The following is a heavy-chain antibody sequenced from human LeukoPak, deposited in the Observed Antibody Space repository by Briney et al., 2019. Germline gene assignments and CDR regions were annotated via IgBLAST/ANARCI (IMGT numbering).Heavy chain of an antibody. Sequence: GGSLRLSCEASGFTLSHFGMNWVRQAPGKGLEWVAVIWSDATNQYYADSVKGRFTISRDNFRRTVSLEMNSLRAEDTAVYYRAKDAQRGFDYSNSLEHWGQGSLVIVSS. CDR2: IWSDATNQ. V-gene: IGHV3-33*06. CDR1: GFTLSHFG. J-gene: IGHJ5*02. D-gene: IGHD4-11*01. CDR3: AKDAQRGFDYSNSLEH.